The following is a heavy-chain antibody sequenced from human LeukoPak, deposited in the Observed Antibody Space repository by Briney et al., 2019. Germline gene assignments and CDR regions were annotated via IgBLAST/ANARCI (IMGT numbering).Heavy chain of an antibody. V-gene: IGHV4-59*08. Sequence: SETLTLTCTVSGGSLSNYYWSWIRQPPGKGLEWIGYIYYSGSINYNPSLKSRVTISVDMSKNQFSLQLSSVTAADTAVYYCARQSRDGDYIAKLFDYWGQGTLVTVSS. CDR2: IYYSGSI. CDR3: ARQSRDGDYIAKLFDY. J-gene: IGHJ4*02. CDR1: GGSLSNYY. D-gene: IGHD4-17*01.